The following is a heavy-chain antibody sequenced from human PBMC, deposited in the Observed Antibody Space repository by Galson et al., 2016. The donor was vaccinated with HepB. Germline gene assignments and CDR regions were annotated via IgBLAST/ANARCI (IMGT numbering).Heavy chain of an antibody. V-gene: IGHV4-31*03. CDR1: GVSIRTVGYY. CDR2: IYYSGST. D-gene: IGHD3-22*01. CDR3: ARDIRGSSGPFDY. J-gene: IGHJ4*02. Sequence: TLSLTCTVSGVSIRTVGYYWSWIRQHPEKGLEWLGYIYYSGSTYYNPSLKTRLTISLDASKNQSSLRLTSVTAADTAVYFCARDIRGSSGPFDYWGQGSLVSVSS.